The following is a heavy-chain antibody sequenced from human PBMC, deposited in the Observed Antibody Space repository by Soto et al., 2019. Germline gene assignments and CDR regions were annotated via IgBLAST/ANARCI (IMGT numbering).Heavy chain of an antibody. J-gene: IGHJ4*02. CDR3: AISQDRGGRTTFIY. D-gene: IGHD3-16*01. CDR2: INWKSDI. V-gene: IGHV3-9*01. CDR1: GFTFDDNA. Sequence: GGSLRLSCAVSGFTFDDNAMHWVRQAPEKGLEWVSGINWKSDIGYADSVKGRFTISRDNAENSLHLQMNSLRAEDTALYYCAISQDRGGRTTFIYWGQGTQVTVSS.